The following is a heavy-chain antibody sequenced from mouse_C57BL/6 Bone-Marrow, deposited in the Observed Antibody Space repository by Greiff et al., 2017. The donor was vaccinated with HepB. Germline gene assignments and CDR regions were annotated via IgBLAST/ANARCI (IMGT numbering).Heavy chain of an antibody. CDR1: GFTFSNYW. Sequence: EVLLVESGGGLVQPGGSMKLSCVASGFTFSNYWMNWVRQSPEKGLEWVAEIRLKSGNNATHYAVYVKGRFTISRDDSKRSVYRQMNNLRAEDTGIYYCTDITTEMDYLARDYGGQGTPFTVPS. J-gene: IGHJ4*01. D-gene: IGHD1-1*01. V-gene: IGHV6-3*01. CDR3: TDITTEMDYLARDY. CDR2: IRLKSGNNAT.